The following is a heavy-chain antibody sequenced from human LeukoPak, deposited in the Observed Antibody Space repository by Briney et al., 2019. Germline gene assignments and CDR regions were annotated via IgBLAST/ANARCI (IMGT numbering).Heavy chain of an antibody. J-gene: IGHJ5*02. Sequence: ASVKVSCKASGYTFTSYGISWVRQAPGQGLEWMGWISAYNGNTNYAQKLQGRVTMTTDTSTSTAYMELRSLRSDDTAVYYCARVRTYYDFWSGPAPINWFDPWGQGTPVTVSS. CDR1: GYTFTSYG. D-gene: IGHD3-3*01. V-gene: IGHV1-18*01. CDR2: ISAYNGNT. CDR3: ARVRTYYDFWSGPAPINWFDP.